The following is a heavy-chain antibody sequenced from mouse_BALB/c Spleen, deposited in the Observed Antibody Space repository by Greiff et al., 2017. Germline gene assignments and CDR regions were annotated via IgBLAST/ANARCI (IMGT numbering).Heavy chain of an antibody. CDR3: ARQGELAYYFDY. CDR1: GFTFSSYT. J-gene: IGHJ2*01. CDR2: ISNGGGST. V-gene: IGHV5-12-2*01. D-gene: IGHD4-1*01. Sequence: EVKLMESGGGLVQPGGSLKLSCAASGFTFSSYTMSWVRQTPEKRLEWVAYISNGGGSTYYPDTVKGRFTISRDNAKNTLYLQMSSLKSEDTAMYYCARQGELAYYFDYWGQGTTLTVSS.